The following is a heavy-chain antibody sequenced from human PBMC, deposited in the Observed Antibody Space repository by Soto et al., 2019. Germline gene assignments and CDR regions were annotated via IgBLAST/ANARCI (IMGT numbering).Heavy chain of an antibody. CDR1: GCSISPYY. CDR2: ISYSGNT. Sequence: SETLSLTCTVSGCSISPYYWSWIRQPPGKGLQWIGYISYSGNTNYNPSLKSRVTVSVDTSKNQFSLKLSSVTAADTAVYYCARADDFWSGYYLDYWGQGTQVTVSS. CDR3: ARADDFWSGYYLDY. J-gene: IGHJ4*02. D-gene: IGHD3-3*01. V-gene: IGHV4-59*01.